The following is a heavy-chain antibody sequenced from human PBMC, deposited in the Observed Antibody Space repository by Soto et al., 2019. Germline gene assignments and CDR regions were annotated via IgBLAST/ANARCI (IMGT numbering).Heavy chain of an antibody. Sequence: SVKVSCKASGFTFTSSAVQWVRQARGQRLEWIGWIVVGSGNTNYAQKFQERVTITRDMSTSTAYMELSSLRSEDTAVYYCATTVPQRSDYYDSSGYPDAFDIWGQGTMVTVSS. CDR3: ATTVPQRSDYYDSSGYPDAFDI. CDR1: GFTFTSSA. D-gene: IGHD3-22*01. J-gene: IGHJ3*02. CDR2: IVVGSGNT. V-gene: IGHV1-58*01.